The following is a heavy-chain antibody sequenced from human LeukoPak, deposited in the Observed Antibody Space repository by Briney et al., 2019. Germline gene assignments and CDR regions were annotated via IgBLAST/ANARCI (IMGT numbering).Heavy chain of an antibody. CDR2: IKQDGSEK. J-gene: IGHJ4*02. V-gene: IGHV3-7*03. D-gene: IGHD6-6*01. CDR1: GFTFGSYW. CDR3: ASAGGDSRSPLPFYY. Sequence: GGSLRLSCAASGFTFGSYWMSWVRQAPGKGLEWVANIKQDGSEKYYVDSVKGRFTISRDNAENSLSLQMNSLGAEDTAVYYCASAGGDSRSPLPFYYWGQGTLVTVSS.